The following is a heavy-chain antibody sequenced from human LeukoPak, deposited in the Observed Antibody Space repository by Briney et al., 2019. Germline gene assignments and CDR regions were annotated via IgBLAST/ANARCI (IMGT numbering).Heavy chain of an antibody. J-gene: IGHJ4*02. Sequence: GGSLRLSCAASGFTLSNHAMIWVRQAPGKGLEWVSSISGSGAMTYYADSVKGRFTISRDNAMDTLYLQMNSLRADDTAVYYCARTRGYYDILTGYYHFDYWGQGTLVTVSS. V-gene: IGHV3-23*01. D-gene: IGHD3-9*01. CDR3: ARTRGYYDILTGYYHFDY. CDR1: GFTLSNHA. CDR2: ISGSGAMT.